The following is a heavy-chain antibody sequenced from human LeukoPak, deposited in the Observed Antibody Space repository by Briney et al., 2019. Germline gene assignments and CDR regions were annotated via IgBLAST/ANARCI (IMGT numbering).Heavy chain of an antibody. CDR3: ARGLGATTFADFDY. CDR1: GYTFTSSG. Sequence: GASVKVSCKASGYTFTSSGISWVRQAPGQRLEWMGWISPYNGNTNYAQKVQDRVTMTTDTSTSTAYMELRSLTSDDTAVYYCARGLGATTFADFDYWGQGNLVTVSS. D-gene: IGHD1-26*01. CDR2: ISPYNGNT. V-gene: IGHV1-18*01. J-gene: IGHJ4*02.